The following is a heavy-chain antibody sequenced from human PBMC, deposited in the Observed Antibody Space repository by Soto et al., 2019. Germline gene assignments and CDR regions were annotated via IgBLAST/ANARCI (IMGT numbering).Heavy chain of an antibody. Sequence: SETLSLTCVVSGGSFSGYYWSWIRQPPGKGLEWIGEINHSGGTNYNPSLKSRGTMSVDTSKNQFSLKLSSVTAADTAVYYCARNLIDSRGGYGMAVRGQGTTVTVSS. V-gene: IGHV4-34*01. CDR1: GGSFSGYY. J-gene: IGHJ6*02. CDR2: INHSGGT. D-gene: IGHD2-15*01. CDR3: ARNLIDSRGGYGMAV.